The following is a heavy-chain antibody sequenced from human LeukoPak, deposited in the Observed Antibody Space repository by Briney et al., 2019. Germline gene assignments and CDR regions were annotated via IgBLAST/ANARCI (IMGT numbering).Heavy chain of an antibody. J-gene: IGHJ4*02. CDR1: GFTFSSYA. CDR3: ARGHPPYCSSTSCSYFDY. V-gene: IGHV3-30-3*01. Sequence: PGGSLRLSCAASGFTFSSYAMHWVRQAPGKGLEWVAVISYDGSNKYYADSVKGRFTISRDNSKNTLYLQMNSLRAEDTAVYYCARGHPPYCSSTSCSYFDYWGPGTLVTVSS. D-gene: IGHD2-2*01. CDR2: ISYDGSNK.